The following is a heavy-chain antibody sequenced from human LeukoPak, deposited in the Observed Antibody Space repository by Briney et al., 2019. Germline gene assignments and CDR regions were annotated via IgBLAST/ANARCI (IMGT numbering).Heavy chain of an antibody. CDR1: GFTFSTCG. CDR3: AKSQSYQIHYYTIDV. D-gene: IGHD1-26*01. Sequence: GGSLRLSCAASGFTFSTCGMHWVRQVPGKGLEWVAVVSNDGSNQYSPDSMKGRFTISRDNSKNTLYLQMNSLRAEDTAVYYCAKSQSYQIHYYTIDVWGQGTTVTVSS. J-gene: IGHJ6*02. CDR2: VSNDGSNQ. V-gene: IGHV3-30*18.